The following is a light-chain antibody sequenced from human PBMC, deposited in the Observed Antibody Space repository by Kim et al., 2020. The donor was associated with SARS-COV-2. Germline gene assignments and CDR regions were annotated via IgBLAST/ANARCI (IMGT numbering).Light chain of an antibody. J-gene: IGKJ1*01. Sequence: VSPGERATLSCRASQSVSSNLAWYQQKPGQAPRLLIYGASTRATGIQARFSGSGSETEFTLTISSLQSEDFAVYYCQQYNNWPETFGQGTKVDIK. CDR1: QSVSSN. V-gene: IGKV3-15*01. CDR2: GAS. CDR3: QQYNNWPET.